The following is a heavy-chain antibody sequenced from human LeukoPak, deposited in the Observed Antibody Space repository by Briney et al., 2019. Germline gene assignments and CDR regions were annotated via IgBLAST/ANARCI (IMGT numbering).Heavy chain of an antibody. CDR2: ISGSGDNT. J-gene: IGHJ4*02. CDR3: AKDFSSGWYRGYFDY. Sequence: GGSLRLSCTASGFTFRNYVMAWVRQAPGKGLEWVSAISGSGDNTYYADSVKGRLAISRDNSKDTLFLQMNGLRAEDTAVYYCAKDFSSGWYRGYFDYWGQGTLVTVSS. D-gene: IGHD6-19*01. V-gene: IGHV3-23*01. CDR1: GFTFRNYV.